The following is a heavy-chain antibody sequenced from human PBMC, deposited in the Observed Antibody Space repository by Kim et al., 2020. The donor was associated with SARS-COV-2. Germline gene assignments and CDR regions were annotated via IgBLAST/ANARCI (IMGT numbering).Heavy chain of an antibody. Sequence: SETLSLTCTVSGGSISSYYWSWIRQPPGKGLEWIGYIYYSGSTNYNPSLKSRVTISVDTSKNQFSLKLSSVTAADTAVYYCARGVEMATITWFDPWGQGTLVTVSS. J-gene: IGHJ5*02. D-gene: IGHD5-12*01. CDR1: GGSISSYY. CDR2: IYYSGST. CDR3: ARGVEMATITWFDP. V-gene: IGHV4-59*01.